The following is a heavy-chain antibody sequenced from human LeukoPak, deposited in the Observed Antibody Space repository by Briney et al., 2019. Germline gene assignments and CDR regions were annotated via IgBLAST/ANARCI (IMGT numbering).Heavy chain of an antibody. CDR1: GFTFSSYA. V-gene: IGHV3-23*01. J-gene: IGHJ4*02. D-gene: IGHD6-13*01. CDR2: ISGSGTTT. Sequence: HSGGSLRLSCAASGFTFSSYAMSWVRQAPGKGLDWVSAISGSGTTTYYADSVKGRFTISRDISKTTLYLQMNSLRAEDTAVYYCAKPLSAASGTDFHYWGQGTLVTVSS. CDR3: AKPLSAASGTDFHY.